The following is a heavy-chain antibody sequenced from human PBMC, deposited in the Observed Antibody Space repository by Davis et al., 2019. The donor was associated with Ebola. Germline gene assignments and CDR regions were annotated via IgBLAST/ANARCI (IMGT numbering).Heavy chain of an antibody. J-gene: IGHJ4*02. CDR3: ARAGYYDLLTGYFD. CDR2: INQDGSQQ. D-gene: IGHD3-9*01. V-gene: IGHV3-7*03. CDR1: GFSLSHHW. Sequence: GESLKISCAASGFSLSHHWMSWIRLAPGKGLEWVANINQDGSQQYFVDSVKGRFSISRDNAKNSLFLQMNSLRAEDTALYYCARAGYYDLLTGYFDWGQGTLVTVSS.